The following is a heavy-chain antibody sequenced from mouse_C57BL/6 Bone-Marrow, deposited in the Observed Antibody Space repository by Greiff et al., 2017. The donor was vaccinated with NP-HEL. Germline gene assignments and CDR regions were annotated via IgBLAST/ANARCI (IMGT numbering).Heavy chain of an antibody. J-gene: IGHJ1*03. CDR2: IYPGSGNT. D-gene: IGHD2-3*01. CDR1: GYSFTSYY. V-gene: IGHV1-66*01. CDR3: ARGGGWLLRENWYFDV. Sequence: QVQLQQSGPELVKPGASVKISCKASGYSFTSYYIHWVKQRPGQGLEWIGWIYPGSGNTKYNEKFKGKATLTADTSSSTAYMQLSSLTSEDSAVYYCARGGGWLLRENWYFDVWGTGTTVTVSS.